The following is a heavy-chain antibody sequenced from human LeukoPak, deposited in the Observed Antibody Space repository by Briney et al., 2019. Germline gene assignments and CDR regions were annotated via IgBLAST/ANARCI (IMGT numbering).Heavy chain of an antibody. J-gene: IGHJ6*03. D-gene: IGHD3-3*01. CDR3: ARDGYDFWSGYPRQAYMDV. V-gene: IGHV3-66*01. CDR1: GFIVSSNY. CDR2: IYSGGAT. Sequence: TGGSLRLSCEASGFIVSSNYMSWVRQVPGKGLEWVSVIYSGGATYYADSVKGRFTISRDNAKNSLYLQMNSLRAEDTAVYYCARDGYDFWSGYPRQAYMDVWGKGTTVTVSS.